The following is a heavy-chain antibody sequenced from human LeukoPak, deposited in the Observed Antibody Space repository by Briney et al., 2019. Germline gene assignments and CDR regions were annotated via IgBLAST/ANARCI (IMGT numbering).Heavy chain of an antibody. D-gene: IGHD2-15*01. Sequence: ASVKVSCKASGYTFTSYYMHWVRQAPGQGLEWMGWINPNSGGTKYAQKFQGRVTMTRDTSITTAYMELSRLRSDDMAVYYCARATPGYCSGGSCYSIGYDSSGYPVYFDYWGQGTLVTVSS. CDR1: GYTFTSYY. V-gene: IGHV1-2*02. CDR2: INPNSGGT. CDR3: ARATPGYCSGGSCYSIGYDSSGYPVYFDY. J-gene: IGHJ4*02.